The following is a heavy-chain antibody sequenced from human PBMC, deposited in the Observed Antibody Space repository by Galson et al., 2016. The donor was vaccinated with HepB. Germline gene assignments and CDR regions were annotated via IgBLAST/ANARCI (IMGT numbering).Heavy chain of an antibody. D-gene: IGHD6-13*01. CDR2: ISGSGVAT. V-gene: IGHV3-23*01. Sequence: SLRLSCAASGFTFSNYAMNWVRQAPGKGLEWVAGISGSGVATYYADSVKGRFISSRDKSKNTVYLQMKSLRAEDTAVYYCAKAQLELIAATRDAFDIWGQGTMVTV. J-gene: IGHJ3*02. CDR1: GFTFSNYA. CDR3: AKAQLELIAATRDAFDI.